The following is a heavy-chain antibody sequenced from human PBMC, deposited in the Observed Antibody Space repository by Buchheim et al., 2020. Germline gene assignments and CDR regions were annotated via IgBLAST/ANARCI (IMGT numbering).Heavy chain of an antibody. CDR2: ISYDGSNK. CDR1: GFTFSSYG. Sequence: QVQLVESGGGVVQPGRSLRLSCAASGFTFSSYGMHWVRQAPGKGLEWVAVISYDGSNKYYADSVKGRFTISRDNSKTTLYLQMNSLRAEDTAVYYCAKDKRGSDSRVFDYWGQGTL. CDR3: AKDKRGSDSRVFDY. J-gene: IGHJ4*02. D-gene: IGHD3-22*01. V-gene: IGHV3-30*18.